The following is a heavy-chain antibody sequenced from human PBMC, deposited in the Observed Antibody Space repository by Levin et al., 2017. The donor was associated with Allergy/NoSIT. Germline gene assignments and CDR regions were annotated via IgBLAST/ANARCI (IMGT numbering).Heavy chain of an antibody. CDR3: ASGLDAYKYFY. J-gene: IGHJ4*02. Sequence: NPSETLSLTCTVSGASVSSYYWSWIRQPAGKGLEWIGRMYTSGSTNYNPSLKSRVTISVDTSKNQFTLKLNSVTAADTAVYYCASGLDAYKYFYWGQGTLVTVSS. D-gene: IGHD5-24*01. V-gene: IGHV4-4*07. CDR1: GASVSSYY. CDR2: MYTSGST.